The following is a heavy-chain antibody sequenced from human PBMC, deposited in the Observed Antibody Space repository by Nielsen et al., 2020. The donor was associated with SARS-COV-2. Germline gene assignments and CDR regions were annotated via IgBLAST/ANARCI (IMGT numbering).Heavy chain of an antibody. CDR3: AKDGGSTSYYYYYYMDV. D-gene: IGHD2-2*01. CDR1: GFTFSSYS. J-gene: IGHJ6*03. V-gene: IGHV3-48*02. Sequence: GESLKISCAASGFTFSSYSMNWVRQAPGKGLEWVSYISSGSSTIYYADSVKGRFTISRDNAKNSLYLQMNSLRDEDTAVYYCAKDGGSTSYYYYYYMDVWGKGTTVTVSS. CDR2: ISSGSSTI.